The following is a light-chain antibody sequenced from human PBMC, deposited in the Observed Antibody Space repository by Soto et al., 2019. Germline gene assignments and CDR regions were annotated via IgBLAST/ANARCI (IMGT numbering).Light chain of an antibody. CDR2: GAS. CDR3: RQYDRLPMT. V-gene: IGKV3-20*01. Sequence: DIVLTQSPGTLSLSPGERATLSCRASQSVSSSYLAWYQQKPGQAPRPLIYGASSRATGIPDRFSGSGSGTDLPVTISRLEPEEFAVYYFRQYDRLPMTFGQGTKVEI. J-gene: IGKJ1*01. CDR1: QSVSSSY.